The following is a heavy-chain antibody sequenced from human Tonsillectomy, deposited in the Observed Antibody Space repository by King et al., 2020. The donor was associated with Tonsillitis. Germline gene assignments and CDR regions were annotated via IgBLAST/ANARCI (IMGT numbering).Heavy chain of an antibody. J-gene: IGHJ4*02. CDR2: IYWNDVK. CDR3: AHGIPLFDY. CDR1: GFSLSTSRVG. Sequence: TLKESGPTLVKPTQTLTLTCTFSGFSLSTSRVGVGWIRQPPGNALEWLALIYWNDVKRYSPSLKSRLTITKDTTKNQVVLTMTNMDPVDTATYYCAHGIPLFDYWGQGTLVTVSS. V-gene: IGHV2-5*01.